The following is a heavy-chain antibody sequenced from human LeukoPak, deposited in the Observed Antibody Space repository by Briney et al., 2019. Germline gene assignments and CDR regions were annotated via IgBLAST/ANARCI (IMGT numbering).Heavy chain of an antibody. Sequence: SETLSLTCAVYGGSFSGYYWSWIRQPPGKGLEWIGEINHSGSTNYNPSLKSRVTISVDTSKNQFSLKLSSVTAADTAVYYCARGLYYYGSGARRTEWFDPWGQGTLVTVSS. J-gene: IGHJ5*02. D-gene: IGHD3-10*01. V-gene: IGHV4-34*01. CDR3: ARGLYYYGSGARRTEWFDP. CDR1: GGSFSGYY. CDR2: INHSGST.